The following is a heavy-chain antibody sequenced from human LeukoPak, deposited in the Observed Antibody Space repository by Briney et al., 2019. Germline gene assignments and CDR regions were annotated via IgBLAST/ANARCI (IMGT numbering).Heavy chain of an antibody. J-gene: IGHJ5*02. CDR3: ARVGSSGWYHWFDP. V-gene: IGHV1-2*02. D-gene: IGHD6-19*01. CDR2: INPISGVT. CDR1: GYTFTSYY. Sequence: ASVKVSCKASGYTFTSYYMHWVRQAPGQGLEWMGWINPISGVTGSAQKFQGRVTMTRDKSISTVYMELSRLTSDDTAIYFCARVGSSGWYHWFDPWGQGTLVTVSS.